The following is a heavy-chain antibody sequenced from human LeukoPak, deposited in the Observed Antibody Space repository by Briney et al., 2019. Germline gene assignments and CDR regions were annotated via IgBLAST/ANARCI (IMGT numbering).Heavy chain of an antibody. CDR2: IYHSGSA. CDR3: ARDPRWLTPDCTSTSCYENYFDP. CDR1: GYSISSGYQ. D-gene: IGHD2-2*01. V-gene: IGHV4-38-2*02. J-gene: IGHJ5*02. Sequence: SETLSLTCGVSGYSISSGYQWAWIRWSPGKGLEWIGTIYHSGSAHYNPSLKSRVTISVETSKNQFSLNMYSVTAADTAVYYCARDPRWLTPDCTSTSCYENYFDPWGQGTLVTVSS.